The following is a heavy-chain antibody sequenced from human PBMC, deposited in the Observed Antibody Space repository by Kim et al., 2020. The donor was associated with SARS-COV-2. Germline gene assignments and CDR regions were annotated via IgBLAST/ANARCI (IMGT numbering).Heavy chain of an antibody. V-gene: IGHV3-33*01. CDR2: IWYDGSNK. J-gene: IGHJ6*03. CDR1: GFTFSSYG. D-gene: IGHD3-22*01. Sequence: GGSLRLSCAASGFTFSSYGMHWVRQAPGKGLEWVAVIWYDGSNKYYADSVKGRFTISRDNSKNTLYLQMNSLRAEDTAVYYCARAPPLAPYYDSSGYPLRYPTYYYYYYMDVWGKGTTVTVSS. CDR3: ARAPPLAPYYDSSGYPLRYPTYYYYYYMDV.